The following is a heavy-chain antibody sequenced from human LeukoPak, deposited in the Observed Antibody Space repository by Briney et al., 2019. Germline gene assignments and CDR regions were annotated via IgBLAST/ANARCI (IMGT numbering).Heavy chain of an antibody. CDR1: GFIYGNYW. Sequence: GGSLRLSCRGSGFIYGNYWMTWVRQAPGKGLEWVASIKHDGSEKYYVDSVRGRFTISRDNTKNSLYLQMSSLRAEDTAVYYCATDRGWRTSGYYLYYFEYWGQGTLVTFSS. CDR3: ATDRGWRTSGYYLYYFEY. V-gene: IGHV3-7*01. D-gene: IGHD3-3*01. CDR2: IKHDGSEK. J-gene: IGHJ4*02.